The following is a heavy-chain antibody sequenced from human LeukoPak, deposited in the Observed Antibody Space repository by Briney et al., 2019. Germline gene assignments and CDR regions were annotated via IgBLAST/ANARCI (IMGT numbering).Heavy chain of an antibody. CDR3: GRRRHTIFYWGGRYYFDY. V-gene: IGHV4-38-2*02. J-gene: IGHJ4*02. D-gene: IGHD3-9*01. CDR2: IYHSGST. Sequence: KASETLSLTCTVSGYSISSGYYWGWIRQPPGKGLEWIGSIYHSGSTYYNPSLKSRVTISVDTSKNQFSLKLSSVTAADTAVFYSGRRRHTIFYWGGRYYFDYWGQGTLVTVSS. CDR1: GYSISSGYY.